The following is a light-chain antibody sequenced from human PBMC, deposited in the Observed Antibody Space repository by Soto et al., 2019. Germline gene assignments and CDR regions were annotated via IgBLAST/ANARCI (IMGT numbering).Light chain of an antibody. CDR2: FAS. CDR3: QQYNNWPLT. Sequence: EIVMTQSPATLSVSPGERATLSCRASQSMYNNLAWYQQKPGQAPRLLIYFASTRATGIPARFSGSGSGTEFTLTISSLQSEDFAVYYCQQYNNWPLTFGGGTKXXX. J-gene: IGKJ4*01. CDR1: QSMYNN. V-gene: IGKV3-15*01.